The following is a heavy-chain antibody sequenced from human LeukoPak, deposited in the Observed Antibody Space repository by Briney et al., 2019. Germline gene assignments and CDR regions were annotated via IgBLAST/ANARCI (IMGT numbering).Heavy chain of an antibody. J-gene: IGHJ4*02. CDR3: ATARVASGY. CDR2: IYSGGTI. V-gene: IGHV3-53*01. Sequence: GGSLRLSCAASGFTVSSNYMSWVRQAPGKGLEWVSVIYSGGTIYYADSVKGRFTISRDNAKNSLYLQMNSLRAEDTAVYYCATARVASGYWGQGTLVTVSS. D-gene: IGHD2-15*01. CDR1: GFTVSSNY.